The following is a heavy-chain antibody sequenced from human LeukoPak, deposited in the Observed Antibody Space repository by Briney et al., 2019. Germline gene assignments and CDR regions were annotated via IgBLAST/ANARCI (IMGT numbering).Heavy chain of an antibody. J-gene: IGHJ4*02. Sequence: SVNVSFKASVGTFINYAISWVRQAPGQGREWMGRIIPILGIANYAQKFQGRVTITTDKSPSTAYVELSSLRSEDTAVYYCARDGHFDYWGQGTLVTVSS. CDR1: VGTFINYA. CDR2: IIPILGIA. V-gene: IGHV1-69*04. CDR3: ARDGHFDY.